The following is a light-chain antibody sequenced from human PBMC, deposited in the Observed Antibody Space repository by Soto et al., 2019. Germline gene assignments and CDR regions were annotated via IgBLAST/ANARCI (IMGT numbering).Light chain of an antibody. V-gene: IGKV3-11*01. CDR3: QQHINWPLT. J-gene: IGKJ4*01. CDR2: EAS. Sequence: EIVLTQSPATLSLSPGERATLSCRASQTVSSSLAWYQQKPGQAPRLLSYEASNSATGIPARFSGSGSGADFTLTISSLEPEDFALYYCQQHINWPLTFGGGTKVEIK. CDR1: QTVSSS.